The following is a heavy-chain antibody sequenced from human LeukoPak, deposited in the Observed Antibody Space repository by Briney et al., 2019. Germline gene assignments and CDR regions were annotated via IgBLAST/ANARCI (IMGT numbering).Heavy chain of an antibody. CDR1: GSTFNNYN. CDR3: ARGDDSSGWRAAAFDI. Sequence: PGGTLRLSCAASGSTFNNYNMNWARQAPGKGLEWVSSISTSSNYIYYADSVKGRFTFSRANAKNSLYLQMNSLRAEDTALYYCARGDDSSGWRAAAFDIWGQGTMVTVSS. CDR2: ISTSSNYI. D-gene: IGHD6-19*01. J-gene: IGHJ3*02. V-gene: IGHV3-21*01.